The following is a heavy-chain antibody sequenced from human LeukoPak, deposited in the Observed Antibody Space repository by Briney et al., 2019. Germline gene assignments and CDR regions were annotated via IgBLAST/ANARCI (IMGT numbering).Heavy chain of an antibody. Sequence: GGSLRLSCAASGFTFSNYAMHWVRQAPGKGLEWVTVTSNDGRSQYYADSVKGRFTISRDTSENKVYLQMDSLRPDDTAVYYCATSRYCSSTSCLGTFDYWGQGTLVTVSS. J-gene: IGHJ4*02. CDR3: ATSRYCSSTSCLGTFDY. D-gene: IGHD2-2*01. CDR2: TSNDGRSQ. CDR1: GFTFSNYA. V-gene: IGHV3-30*04.